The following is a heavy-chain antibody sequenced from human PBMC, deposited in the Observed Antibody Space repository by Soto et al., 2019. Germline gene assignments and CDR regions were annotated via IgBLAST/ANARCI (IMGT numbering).Heavy chain of an antibody. CDR1: GGSISSGDYY. CDR2: VHHSGTT. J-gene: IGHJ4*02. Sequence: SETLSLTCTVSGGSISSGDYYWSWVRQPPGKGLEWIGEVHHSGTTNYIQSLTSRLTMSVDKSGNQVSLELTSVAAADTAVYYCARNGNYGHYFDYWGQGTLVTVS. D-gene: IGHD4-4*01. CDR3: ARNGNYGHYFDY. V-gene: IGHV4-4*02.